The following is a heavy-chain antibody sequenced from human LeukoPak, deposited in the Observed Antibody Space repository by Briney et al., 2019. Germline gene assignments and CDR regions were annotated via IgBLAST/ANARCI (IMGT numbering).Heavy chain of an antibody. V-gene: IGHV3-15*01. J-gene: IGHJ4*02. CDR1: GLTFSDAW. Sequence: GGSLRLSCVVSGLTFSDAWMIWVRQAPGKGLEWVGHIKSKRGGGTTDYAAPVKGRFTISRDDSKNTLYLQMNSLKTEDTAVYYCTHSLTYHYDIDYWGQGTLVTVSS. D-gene: IGHD3-16*01. CDR3: THSLTYHYDIDY. CDR2: IKSKRGGGTT.